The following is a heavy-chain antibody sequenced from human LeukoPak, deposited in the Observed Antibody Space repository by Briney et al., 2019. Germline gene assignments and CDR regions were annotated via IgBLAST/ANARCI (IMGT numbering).Heavy chain of an antibody. CDR1: GFTFGSYA. Sequence: GGSLRLSCAASGFTFGSYAMSWVRQAPGKGLEWVSAISGSGGSTYYADSVKGRFTISSDNSKNTLYLQMNSLRAEDTAVYYCAKDGPYSGSYDFDYWGQGTLVTVSS. CDR2: ISGSGGST. CDR3: AKDGPYSGSYDFDY. D-gene: IGHD1-26*01. J-gene: IGHJ4*02. V-gene: IGHV3-23*01.